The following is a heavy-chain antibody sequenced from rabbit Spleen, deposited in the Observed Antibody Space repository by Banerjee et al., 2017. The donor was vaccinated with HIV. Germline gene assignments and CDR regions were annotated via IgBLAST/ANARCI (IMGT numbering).Heavy chain of an antibody. CDR2: INASTGKP. V-gene: IGHV1S45*01. CDR3: ARDLVGVIGWNLFL. Sequence: QEQLVESGGVLVQPEGSLTLTCKASGFSFSDRDVMCWVRQATGKGLEWIACINASTGKPVYETCASGRFSISRTSSTPVTLRITSLTAADRATYFCARDLVGVIGWNLFLWGPATLVTV. J-gene: IGHJ4*01. CDR1: GFSFSDRDV. D-gene: IGHD1-1*01.